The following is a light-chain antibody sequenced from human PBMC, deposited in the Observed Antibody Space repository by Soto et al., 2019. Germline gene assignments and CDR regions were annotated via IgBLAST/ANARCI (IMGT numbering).Light chain of an antibody. Sequence: DIQMTQSPSTLSASVGDSVTITCRASQSISSWLAWYQQKPGKAPKVLIYKASSLESGVPSRFSGSGSGTEFTLSISSLQPDDFATYYCQQYNSYPLTFGGGTKVEIK. J-gene: IGKJ4*01. V-gene: IGKV1-5*03. CDR2: KAS. CDR3: QQYNSYPLT. CDR1: QSISSW.